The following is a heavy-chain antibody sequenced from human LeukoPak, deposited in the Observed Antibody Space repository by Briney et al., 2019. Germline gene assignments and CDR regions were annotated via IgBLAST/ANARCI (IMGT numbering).Heavy chain of an antibody. CDR2: IYHSGST. D-gene: IGHD2-15*01. Sequence: SETLSLTCAVSGGSISSSNWWSWVRQPPGKGLEWIGEIYHSGSTNYNPSLKSRVTISVDTSKNQFSLKLSSVTAADTAVYYCATGDGYCDGGTCYSYFDYWGQGTLVTVSS. CDR1: GGSISSSNW. V-gene: IGHV4-4*02. CDR3: ATGDGYCDGGTCYSYFDY. J-gene: IGHJ4*02.